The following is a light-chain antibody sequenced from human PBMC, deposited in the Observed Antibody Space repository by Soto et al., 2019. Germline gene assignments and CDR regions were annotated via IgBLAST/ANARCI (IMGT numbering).Light chain of an antibody. CDR2: AAS. J-gene: IGKJ5*01. CDR1: QDIGTY. V-gene: IGKV1-39*01. Sequence: DIQMTQCPSSLSASIVDRVTITCXGSQDIGTYLNWYQHKPGKAPKHLIYAASSLQTGVPSRFTGSGSGTEFTLTIDSLQPEDFATYYCQQSYTTPRITFGQGTRLEIK. CDR3: QQSYTTPRIT.